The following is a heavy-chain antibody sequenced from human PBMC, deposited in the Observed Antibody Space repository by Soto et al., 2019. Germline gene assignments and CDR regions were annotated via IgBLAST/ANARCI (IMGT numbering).Heavy chain of an antibody. Sequence: ASVKVSCKASGYTFTSYAMHWVRQAPGQRLEWMGWINAGNGNTKYSQKFQGRVTITRDTSASTAYMELSSLRSEDTAVYYCARQLDSSGYYWAIWGQGTMVTVSS. J-gene: IGHJ3*02. D-gene: IGHD3-22*01. CDR1: GYTFTSYA. CDR3: ARQLDSSGYYWAI. CDR2: INAGNGNT. V-gene: IGHV1-3*01.